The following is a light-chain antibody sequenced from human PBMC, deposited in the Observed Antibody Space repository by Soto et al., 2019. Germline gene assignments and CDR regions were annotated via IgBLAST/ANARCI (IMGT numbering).Light chain of an antibody. Sequence: QPVLTQSPSASASLGASVKLTCTLSSGHSSYAIAWHQQQPEKGPRYLMKLNSDGSHSKGDGIPDRFSGSSSGAERYLTITSLQYDDEADYSCQTWGTGIVIFGGGTKLTVL. V-gene: IGLV4-69*01. CDR3: QTWGTGIVI. J-gene: IGLJ2*01. CDR2: LNSDGSH. CDR1: SGHSSYA.